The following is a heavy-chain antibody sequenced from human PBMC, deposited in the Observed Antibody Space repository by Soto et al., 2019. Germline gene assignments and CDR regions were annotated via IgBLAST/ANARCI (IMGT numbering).Heavy chain of an antibody. CDR2: IKQDGSEK. D-gene: IGHD5-12*01. CDR3: ARDLGVATIWRGWFDP. V-gene: IGHV3-7*04. CDR1: GFTFSSYW. Sequence: EVQLVESGGGLVQPGGSLRLSCAASGFTFSSYWMSWVRQAPGKGLEWVANIKQDGSEKYYVDSVKGRFTISRDNAKNSLYLQMNSLRAEDTAVYYCARDLGVATIWRGWFDPWGQGTLVTVSS. J-gene: IGHJ5*02.